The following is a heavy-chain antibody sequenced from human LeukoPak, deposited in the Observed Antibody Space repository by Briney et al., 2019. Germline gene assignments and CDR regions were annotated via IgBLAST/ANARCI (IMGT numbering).Heavy chain of an antibody. Sequence: KTSETLSLTCAVSGYSISSGYYWGWIRQPPGKGLEWIGSIYHSGSTYYNPSLKSRVTISVDTSKNQFSLKLSSVTAADTAVYYCARRVGSSGLRPNLQYYFDYWGQGTLVTVSS. V-gene: IGHV4-38-2*01. CDR2: IYHSGST. J-gene: IGHJ4*02. D-gene: IGHD3-10*01. CDR3: ARRVGSSGLRPNLQYYFDY. CDR1: GYSISSGYY.